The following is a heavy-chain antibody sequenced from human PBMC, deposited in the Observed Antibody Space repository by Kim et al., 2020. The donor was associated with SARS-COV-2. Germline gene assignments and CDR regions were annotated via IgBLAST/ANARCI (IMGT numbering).Heavy chain of an antibody. CDR2: IYSGGST. D-gene: IGHD6-19*01. CDR1: GFTVSSNY. CDR3: ARGGIASSLLGYFQH. Sequence: GGSLRLSCAASGFTVSSNYMSWVRQAPGKGLEWVSVIYSGGSTYYADSVKGRFTISRDNSKNTLYLQMNSLRAEDTAVYYCARGGIASSLLGYFQHWGQGTLVTVSS. J-gene: IGHJ1*01. V-gene: IGHV3-53*01.